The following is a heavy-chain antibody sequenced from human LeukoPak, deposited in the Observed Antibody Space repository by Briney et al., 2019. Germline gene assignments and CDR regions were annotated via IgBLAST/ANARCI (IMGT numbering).Heavy chain of an antibody. Sequence: PGGSLRLSCAASGFTFSSHAMSWVRQAPGKGLEWVSAISGSAGSTYYADSVKGRFTISRDNSKNTLYLQMNSLRAEDTALYYCAKAGGSNSWYYFDFWGQGTLVTVSS. CDR2: ISGSAGST. CDR3: AKAGGSNSWYYFDF. CDR1: GFTFSSHA. V-gene: IGHV3-23*01. J-gene: IGHJ4*02. D-gene: IGHD6-13*01.